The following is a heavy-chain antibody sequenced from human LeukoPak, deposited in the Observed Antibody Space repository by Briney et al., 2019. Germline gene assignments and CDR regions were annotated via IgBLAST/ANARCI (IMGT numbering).Heavy chain of an antibody. J-gene: IGHJ4*02. D-gene: IGHD6-13*01. CDR3: AKSGIAAAGQRGYFDY. CDR2: VSSDAGNK. V-gene: IGHV3-30*18. CDR1: GFNFSSYG. Sequence: GGSLRLSCAASGFNFSSYGMHWVRQAPGKGLEWLAVVSSDAGNKYYAESVKGRFTISRDNSKNTLYLQMNSLRPEDTAVYYCAKSGIAAAGQRGYFDYWGQGTLVT.